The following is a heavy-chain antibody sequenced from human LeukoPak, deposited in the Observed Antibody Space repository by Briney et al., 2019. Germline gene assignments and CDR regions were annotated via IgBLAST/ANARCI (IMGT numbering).Heavy chain of an antibody. J-gene: IGHJ4*02. V-gene: IGHV1-69*13. D-gene: IGHD3-22*01. CDR3: ATPGPYDSSSEPRPDDY. CDR1: RDTFSSYA. CDR2: IIPIFGTA. Sequence: GASVKVSCKASRDTFSSYAISWVRQAPGQGLEWMGGIIPIFGTANYAQKFQGRVTITADESTSTAYMELSSLRSEDTAVYYCATPGPYDSSSEPRPDDYWGQGTLVTVSS.